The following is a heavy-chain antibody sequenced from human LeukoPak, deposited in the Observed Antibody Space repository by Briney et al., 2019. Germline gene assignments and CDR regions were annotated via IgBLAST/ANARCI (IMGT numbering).Heavy chain of an antibody. CDR3: ARGGSGYNY. J-gene: IGHJ4*02. V-gene: IGHV4-4*07. CDR2: IYTSGTT. CDR1: GGSISNYY. D-gene: IGHD3-22*01. Sequence: SETLSLTCTVSGGSISNYYWSWIRQPAGKGLEWTGRIYTSGTTNYNPSLNSRVTMSLDTSKNQLSLKLSSVTAADTAVYYCARGGSGYNYWGQGTLVTVSS.